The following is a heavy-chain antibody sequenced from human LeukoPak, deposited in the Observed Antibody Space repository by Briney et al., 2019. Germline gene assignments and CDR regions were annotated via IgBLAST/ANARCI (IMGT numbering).Heavy chain of an antibody. CDR1: GFAFSSYG. J-gene: IGHJ4*02. CDR3: TTDGGGLYGCSSTSCLPLDY. Sequence: GGSLRLSCAASGFAFSSYGMHWVRQAPGKGLECVSAISGSGGSTYYADSVKGRFTISRDNSKNTLYLQMNSLRAEDTAVYYCTTDGGGLYGCSSTSCLPLDYWGQGTLVTVSS. CDR2: ISGSGGST. D-gene: IGHD2-2*01. V-gene: IGHV3-23*01.